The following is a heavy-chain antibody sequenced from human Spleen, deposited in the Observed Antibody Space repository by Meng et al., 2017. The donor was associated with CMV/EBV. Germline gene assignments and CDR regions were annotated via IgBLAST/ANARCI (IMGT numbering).Heavy chain of an antibody. Sequence: GESLKISCAASGFTFSSYWFHWVRQTPGKGLVWVARTSGDGRSTAYADSVKGRFAISRENAKNTLNLHMNGLRVEDTAVYYCARAFLGNPLLGIDSWGPGTPVTVS. CDR3: ARAFLGNPLLGIDS. D-gene: IGHD3-3*02. CDR2: TSGDGRST. J-gene: IGHJ5*01. V-gene: IGHV3-74*01. CDR1: GFTFSSYW.